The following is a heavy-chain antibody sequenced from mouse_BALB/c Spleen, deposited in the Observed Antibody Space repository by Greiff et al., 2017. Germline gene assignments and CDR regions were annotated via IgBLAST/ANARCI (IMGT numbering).Heavy chain of an antibody. CDR2: INSNGGST. CDR3: ARDPVTTATAMDY. J-gene: IGHJ4*01. D-gene: IGHD1-2*01. V-gene: IGHV5-6-3*01. CDR1: GFTFSSYG. Sequence: EVQLVESGGGLVQPGGSLKLSCAASGFTFSSYGMSWVRQTPDKRLELVATINSNGGSTYYPDSVKGRFTISRDNAKNTLYLQMSSLKSEDTAMYYCARDPVTTATAMDYWGQGTSVTVSS.